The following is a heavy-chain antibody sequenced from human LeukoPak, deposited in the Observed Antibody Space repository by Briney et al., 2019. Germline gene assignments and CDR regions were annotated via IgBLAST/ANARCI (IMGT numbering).Heavy chain of an antibody. CDR1: GFTFSRYA. CDR2: IGGSGGRT. CDR3: AKDREVEMATITLCDY. Sequence: GSLRLSCAASGFTFSRYAMIWVRQAPGKGLEWVSAIGGSGGRTYYADSVKGRFTVSRDNSKNTLYLQVNSLRAEDTAVYYCAKDREVEMATITLCDYWGQGTLVTVSS. J-gene: IGHJ4*02. V-gene: IGHV3-23*01. D-gene: IGHD5-12*01.